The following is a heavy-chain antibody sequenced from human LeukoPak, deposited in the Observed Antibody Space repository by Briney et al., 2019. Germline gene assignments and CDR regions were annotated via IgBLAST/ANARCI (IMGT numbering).Heavy chain of an antibody. J-gene: IGHJ6*04. D-gene: IGHD6-13*01. V-gene: IGHV4-59*01. CDR1: GGFINSYY. Sequence: PSETLSLTCTVSGGFINSYYWGWIRQPPGEGLEWIGYIYYSGSTNYNPSLKSRVTISVDTSKNQFSLKLSSVTAADTAVYYCAREAAYYGMDVWGKGTTVTVSS. CDR2: IYYSGST. CDR3: AREAAYYGMDV.